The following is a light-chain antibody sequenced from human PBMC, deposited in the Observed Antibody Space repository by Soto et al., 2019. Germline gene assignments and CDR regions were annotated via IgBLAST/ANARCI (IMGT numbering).Light chain of an antibody. V-gene: IGKV1-17*01. CDR3: QQNYSPPPIT. J-gene: IGKJ5*01. CDR1: QGIGDD. CDR2: GTS. Sequence: DIQMTQSPSSLSASVGDRVTITCRASQGIGDDLGWYQQKPGKAPKRLIYGTSALQSGVPSRFSGSGSGTDFTLTISSLQTEDFATYYCQQNYSPPPITFGQGTRLEIK.